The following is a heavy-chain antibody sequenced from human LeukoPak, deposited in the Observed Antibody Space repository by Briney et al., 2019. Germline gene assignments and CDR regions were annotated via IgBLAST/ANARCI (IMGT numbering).Heavy chain of an antibody. J-gene: IGHJ4*02. CDR2: IDWSGEST. CDR3: TRDLSASWYSLAY. V-gene: IGHV3-20*04. D-gene: IGHD2-2*01. Sequence: PGGSLRLSCAASGLSVADYGMSWVRQAPGKGREWVSGIDWSGESTGYADSVKGRFTISRDNVENALYLQMNSLRAEDTGLYFCTRDLSASWYSLAYWGRGTLVTVSS. CDR1: GLSVADYG.